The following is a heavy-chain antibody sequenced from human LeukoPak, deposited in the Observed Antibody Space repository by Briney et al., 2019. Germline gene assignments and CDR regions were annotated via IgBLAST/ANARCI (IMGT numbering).Heavy chain of an antibody. D-gene: IGHD3-9*01. CDR2: IGSAGDT. J-gene: IGHJ6*02. V-gene: IGHV3-13*01. CDR1: GFTFSSYD. Sequence: GGSLRLSCAASGFTFSSYDMNWVRQATGKGLEWVSGIGSAGDTYYPDSVKGRFTISRDNAKNSLYLQMNSLRAGDTAVYYCARVLPKYFDFLTGFYYYYGIDVWGQGTTVTVSS. CDR3: ARVLPKYFDFLTGFYYYYGIDV.